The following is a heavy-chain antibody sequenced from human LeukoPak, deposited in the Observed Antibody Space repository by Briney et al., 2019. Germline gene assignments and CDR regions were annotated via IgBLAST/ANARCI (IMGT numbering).Heavy chain of an antibody. J-gene: IGHJ4*02. CDR1: GYTFTSYY. CDR2: INSSGGIT. V-gene: IGHV1-46*01. D-gene: IGHD5-24*01. Sequence: ASVKVSCKASGYTFTSYYMHWVRQAPGQGPEWMGIINSSGGITSYVQKFQGRVTMTRDTSTSTVYMELSSLRSEDTAVYYCARGSGTSNYLIAYWGQGTLVTVSS. CDR3: ARGSGTSNYLIAY.